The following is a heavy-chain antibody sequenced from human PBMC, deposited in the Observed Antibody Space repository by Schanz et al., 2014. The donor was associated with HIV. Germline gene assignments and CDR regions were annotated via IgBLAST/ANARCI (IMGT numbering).Heavy chain of an antibody. J-gene: IGHJ6*02. D-gene: IGHD4-4*01. CDR1: GFTITSYG. CDR3: ARDRLHPGNGMDV. V-gene: IGHV3-23*01. CDR2: ISAGVGTA. Sequence: EVQLLDSGGGLVQPGGSLRLSCAVSGFTITSYGMSWVRQAPGKGLEWVSTISAGVGTASYADSVKGRFTISRDNSKNTVYLQAKSLRPEDTAVYYCARDRLHPGNGMDVWGQGTTVTVSS.